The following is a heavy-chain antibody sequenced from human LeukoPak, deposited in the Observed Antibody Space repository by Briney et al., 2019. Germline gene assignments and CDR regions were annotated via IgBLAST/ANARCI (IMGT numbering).Heavy chain of an antibody. J-gene: IGHJ3*02. V-gene: IGHV1-69*06. CDR3: ARTVVVTAEHAFDI. Sequence: SVKVSCKASGGTFSSYTINWVRQAPGQGLEWMGGIIPIFGTTNYAQKFQGRVTITADKSTSTAYMELSSLRSEDTAVYFCARTVVVTAEHAFDIWGQGTMVTVSS. CDR1: GGTFSSYT. CDR2: IIPIFGTT. D-gene: IGHD2-21*02.